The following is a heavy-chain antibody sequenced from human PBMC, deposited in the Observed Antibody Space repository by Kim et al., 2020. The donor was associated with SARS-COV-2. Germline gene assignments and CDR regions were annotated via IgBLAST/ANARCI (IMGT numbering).Heavy chain of an antibody. J-gene: IGHJ6*01. CDR3: SGEGWGDGWGFPDHSYGM. Sequence: SETLSLTCTVSGGSISSYYWSWIRQPAGKGLEWIGRIYTSGSTNYNPSLKRRVTMSVDTSTNQFSLKLSSGTAADTALDYCSGEGWGDGWGFPDHSYGM. V-gene: IGHV4-4*07. D-gene: IGHD3-10*01. CDR1: GGSISSYY. CDR2: IYTSGST.